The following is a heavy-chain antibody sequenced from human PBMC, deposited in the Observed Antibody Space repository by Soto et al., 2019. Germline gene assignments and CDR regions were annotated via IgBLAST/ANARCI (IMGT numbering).Heavy chain of an antibody. CDR3: ARAPDYIWVSYRLGCFEP. CDR1: GGXISSYY. CDR2: IYDSGST. D-gene: IGHD3-16*02. V-gene: IGHV4-59*01. J-gene: IGHJ5*02. Sequence: SETLSLTCTVSGGXISSYYWSWIRQSPGKGLEWIGYIYDSGSTNYNPSLKSRVTISVDTSKNQFSLKLNSVTAADTAVYYCARAPDYIWVSYRLGCFEPWGQGTLVTVSS.